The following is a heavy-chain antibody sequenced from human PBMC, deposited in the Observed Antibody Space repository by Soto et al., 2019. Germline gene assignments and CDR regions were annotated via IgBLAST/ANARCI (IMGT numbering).Heavy chain of an antibody. J-gene: IGHJ4*02. CDR2: ISHDGTNK. Sequence: PGGSLRLSCAASGFSFSISPMHWVRQAPGKGPEWVALISHDGTNKFYADSVKGRFTISRDNSKSTLYLQVDSLRPEDAAVYYCARDPKTSGGQHWAFNYFDSWGQGTLVTVSS. V-gene: IGHV3-30-3*01. CDR3: ARDPKTSGGQHWAFNYFDS. D-gene: IGHD7-27*01. CDR1: GFSFSISP.